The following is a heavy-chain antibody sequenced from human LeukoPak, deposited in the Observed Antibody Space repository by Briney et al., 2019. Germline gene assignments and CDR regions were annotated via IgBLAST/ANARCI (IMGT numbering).Heavy chain of an antibody. V-gene: IGHV4-39*07. D-gene: IGHD2-8*01. Sequence: SETLSLTCTVSGGSISSSSYYWGWIRQPPGQGLEWIWSIYYSGSTYYNPSLKSRLTISIDTSKNQFSLMLRSVTAAETAVYYCVREDADQMDDSVYIWGQGTMVTVSS. CDR1: GGSISSSSYY. CDR2: IYYSGST. J-gene: IGHJ3*02. CDR3: VREDADQMDDSVYI.